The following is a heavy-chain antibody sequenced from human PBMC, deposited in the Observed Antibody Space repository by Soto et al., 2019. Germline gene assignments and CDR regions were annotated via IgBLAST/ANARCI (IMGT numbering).Heavy chain of an antibody. J-gene: IGHJ5*02. CDR3: ARERSAASTGWFDP. V-gene: IGHV1-8*01. CDR1: GYTFTSYD. D-gene: IGHD6-13*01. CDR2: MNPNSGNT. Sequence: QVQLVQSGAEVKKSGASVKVSCKASGYTFTSYDINWVRQATGQGLEWMGWMNPNSGNTGYAQKFQGRVTRTRNTSISTAYMELSSLRYEDTAVYYCARERSAASTGWFDPWGQGTLVTVSS.